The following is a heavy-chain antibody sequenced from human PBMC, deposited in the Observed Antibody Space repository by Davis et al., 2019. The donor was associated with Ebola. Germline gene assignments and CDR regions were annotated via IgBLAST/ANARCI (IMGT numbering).Heavy chain of an antibody. Sequence: AASVKVSCKASGYTFTGYYMHWVRQAPGQGLEWMGRINPNSGGTNYAQKFQGRVTMTRDTSTSTVYMELSSLRSEDTAVYYCATGQWRLWLIYWGQGTLVTVSS. V-gene: IGHV1-2*06. J-gene: IGHJ4*02. CDR1: GYTFTGYY. CDR2: INPNSGGT. D-gene: IGHD5-18*01. CDR3: ATGQWRLWLIY.